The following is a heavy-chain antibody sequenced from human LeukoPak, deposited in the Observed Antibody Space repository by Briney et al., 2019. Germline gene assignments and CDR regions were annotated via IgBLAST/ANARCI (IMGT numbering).Heavy chain of an antibody. CDR3: ARVDPAAGIMFFDY. D-gene: IGHD6-13*01. Sequence: ASVKVSCKASGGTFSSYAISWVRQAPRQGLEWMGGIIPIFGTANYAQKFQGRVTITADESTSTAYMELSSLRSEDTAVYYCARVDPAAGIMFFDYWGQGTLVTVSS. CDR1: GGTFSSYA. J-gene: IGHJ4*02. CDR2: IIPIFGTA. V-gene: IGHV1-69*13.